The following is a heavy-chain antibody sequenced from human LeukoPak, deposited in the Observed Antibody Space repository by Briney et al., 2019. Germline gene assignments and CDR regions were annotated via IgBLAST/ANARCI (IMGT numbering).Heavy chain of an antibody. CDR2: INPSGGST. CDR3: ARSTISVDTAMVDAFDI. Sequence: ASVKVSCKASGYTFTSYYIHWVRQAPGQGLEWMGLINPSGGSTSYAQKFQGRVTMTRDMSTSTVYMELSSLRSEDTAVYYCARSTISVDTAMVDAFDIWGQGTMVTVSS. CDR1: GYTFTSYY. V-gene: IGHV1-46*01. D-gene: IGHD5-18*01. J-gene: IGHJ3*02.